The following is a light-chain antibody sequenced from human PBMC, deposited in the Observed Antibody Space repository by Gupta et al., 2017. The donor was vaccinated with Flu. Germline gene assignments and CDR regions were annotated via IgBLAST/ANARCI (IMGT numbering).Light chain of an antibody. CDR1: NIVNKN. CDR2: KDS. Sequence: TCGGNNIVNKNVHWHQQKPGQAHVLVIYKDSNRPSGIPERFSGSNSGNTATLTISRAQAGDEADYYCQVWDSSAAVFGGGTKLTVL. J-gene: IGLJ3*02. V-gene: IGLV3-9*01. CDR3: QVWDSSAAV.